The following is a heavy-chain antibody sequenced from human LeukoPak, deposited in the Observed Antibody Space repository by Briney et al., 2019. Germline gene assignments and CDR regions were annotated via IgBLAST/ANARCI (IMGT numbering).Heavy chain of an antibody. CDR1: GFTFSNAW. CDR3: TTATLGYCINGVCERFDP. J-gene: IGHJ5*02. Sequence: PGGSLRLSCAASGFTFSNAWMSWVRQAPGKGLEWVGRIKTKTDGGTTDYAAPVKGRVTISRDDSKTTLYLQMNSLKTEDTAVYYCTTATLGYCINGVCERFDPWGQGTLVTVSS. D-gene: IGHD2-8*01. V-gene: IGHV3-15*01. CDR2: IKTKTDGGTT.